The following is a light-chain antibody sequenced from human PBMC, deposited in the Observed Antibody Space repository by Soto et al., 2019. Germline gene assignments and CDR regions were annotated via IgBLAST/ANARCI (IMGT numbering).Light chain of an antibody. V-gene: IGLV2-8*01. CDR1: SSDVGGYNS. J-gene: IGLJ1*01. CDR3: SSYAGSNYYV. Sequence: QSVLTQPPSASGSPGQSVTISCTGTSSDVGGYNSVSWYQHHPGKAPKLMIYEVTKRPSGVSDRFSGSKSANTASLTVSGLQAEDEADYYCSSYAGSNYYVFGTGTKLTVL. CDR2: EVT.